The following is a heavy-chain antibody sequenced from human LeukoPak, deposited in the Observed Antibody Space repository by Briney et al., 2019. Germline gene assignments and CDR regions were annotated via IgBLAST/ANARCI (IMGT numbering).Heavy chain of an antibody. CDR1: GYTLTELS. V-gene: IGHV1-24*01. CDR2: FDPEDGET. Sequence: ASVKVSCKVSGYTLTELSMHWVRQAPGKGLEWMGDFDPEDGETVYAQKFQGRVTMTEDTSTDTAYMELSSLRSEGTAVYYCATNYDILTGYANWFDPWGQGTLVTVSS. D-gene: IGHD3-9*01. J-gene: IGHJ5*02. CDR3: ATNYDILTGYANWFDP.